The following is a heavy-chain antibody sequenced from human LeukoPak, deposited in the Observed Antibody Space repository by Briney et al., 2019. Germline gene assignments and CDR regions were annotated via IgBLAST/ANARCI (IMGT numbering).Heavy chain of an antibody. V-gene: IGHV1-18*01. D-gene: IGHD4-17*01. Sequence: ASVKVSCKASGYTFTSYDISWVRQAPGQGLEWMGWISAYNGNTNYAQKLQGRVTMTTDTSTSTAYMELRSLRSDDTAVYYCARDVLEGAMRYGDYGFDYWGQGTLVTVSS. CDR2: ISAYNGNT. CDR1: GYTFTSYD. J-gene: IGHJ4*02. CDR3: ARDVLEGAMRYGDYGFDY.